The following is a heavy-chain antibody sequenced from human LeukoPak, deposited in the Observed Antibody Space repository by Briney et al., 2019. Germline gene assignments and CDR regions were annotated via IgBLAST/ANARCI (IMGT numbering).Heavy chain of an antibody. V-gene: IGHV1-46*01. Sequence: ASVKVSCKASGGTFSSYAISWVRQAPGQGLEWMGIINPSGGSTSYAQKFQGRVTMTRDTSTSTVYMEQSSLRSEDTAVYYCTRDLLIVGATDYWGQGTLVTVSS. J-gene: IGHJ4*02. CDR3: TRDLLIVGATDY. CDR2: INPSGGST. D-gene: IGHD1-26*01. CDR1: GGTFSSYA.